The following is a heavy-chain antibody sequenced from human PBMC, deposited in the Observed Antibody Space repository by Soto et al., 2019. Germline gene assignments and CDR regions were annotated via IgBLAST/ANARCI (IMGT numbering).Heavy chain of an antibody. CDR2: MNPNSGNT. Sequence: ASVTVSCKASGYTFTSYDINWVRQATGQGLEWMGWMNPNSGNTGYAQKFQGRVTMTRNTSISTAYMELSSLRSGDTAVYYCARRLFDYDFWSGHPDYYYYMDVWGQGTTVTVSS. J-gene: IGHJ6*03. CDR1: GYTFTSYD. V-gene: IGHV1-8*01. CDR3: ARRLFDYDFWSGHPDYYYYMDV. D-gene: IGHD3-3*01.